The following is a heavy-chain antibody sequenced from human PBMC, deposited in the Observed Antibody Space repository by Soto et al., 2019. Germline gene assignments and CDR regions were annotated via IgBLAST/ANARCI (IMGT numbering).Heavy chain of an antibody. CDR1: GGSISSSSYY. CDR2: IYYSGST. Sequence: SETLSLTCTVSGGSISSSSYYWGWIRQPPGKGLEWIGSIYYSGSTYYNPSLKSRVTISVDTSKNQFSLKLSSVTAADTAVYYCARVRRDGYNYLLDYWGQGTLVTVSS. J-gene: IGHJ4*02. D-gene: IGHD5-12*01. V-gene: IGHV4-39*07. CDR3: ARVRRDGYNYLLDY.